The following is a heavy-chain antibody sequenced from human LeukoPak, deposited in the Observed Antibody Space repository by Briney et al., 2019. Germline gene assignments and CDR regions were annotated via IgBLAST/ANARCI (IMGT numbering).Heavy chain of an antibody. Sequence: SETLSLTCAVYGGSFSGYYWSWIRQPPGKGLEWIGEINHSGSTNYNPSLKSRVTISVDTSKNQFSLKLSSVTAADTAVYYCARASSSPGYYYGMDVWGQGTTVTVSS. D-gene: IGHD6-13*01. V-gene: IGHV4-34*01. CDR3: ARASSSPGYYYGMDV. CDR1: GGSFSGYY. CDR2: INHSGST. J-gene: IGHJ6*02.